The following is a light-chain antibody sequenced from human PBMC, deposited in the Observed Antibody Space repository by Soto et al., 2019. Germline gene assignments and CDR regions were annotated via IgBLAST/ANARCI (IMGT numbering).Light chain of an antibody. CDR3: QQYNKWPLT. V-gene: IGKV3-15*01. CDR2: GAS. Sequence: LTKSPDTLSVSPGERATLSCRASQSVSIDLAWYQQTPGQAPRLLIYGASTRATGVPPTFSGSASGTEFTLTISSLQSEDFTVYYCQQYNKWPLTFGQGTKVDIK. CDR1: QSVSID. J-gene: IGKJ1*01.